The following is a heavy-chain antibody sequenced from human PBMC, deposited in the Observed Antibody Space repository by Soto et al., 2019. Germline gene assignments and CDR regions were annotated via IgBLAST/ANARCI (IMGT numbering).Heavy chain of an antibody. CDR1: GFSLSTSGVG. V-gene: IGHV2-5*02. Sequence: QITLKESGPTLVKPTQTLTLTCTFSGFSLSTSGVGVGWIRQPPGKALEWLALIYWDDDKRYSPSLKSRLTITKDTSKNQVVLTMTNMDPVDTATYYCAREFTEYYYDREYDYWGQGTLVTVSS. CDR3: AREFTEYYYDREYDY. J-gene: IGHJ4*02. CDR2: IYWDDDK. D-gene: IGHD3-10*02.